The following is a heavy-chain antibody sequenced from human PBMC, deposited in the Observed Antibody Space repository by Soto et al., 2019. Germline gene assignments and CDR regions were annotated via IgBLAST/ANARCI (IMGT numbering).Heavy chain of an antibody. V-gene: IGHV3-33*01. CDR1: GFTFSSYG. Sequence: QVQLVESGGGVVQRGRSLRLSCAASGFTFSSYGMHWVRQAPGKGLEWVAVIWYDGSNKYYADSVKGRFTISRDNSKNTLYLQMNSLRAEDTAVYYCARDLSSSGGSCQSYYYYYGMDVWGQGTTVTVSS. CDR3: ARDLSSSGGSCQSYYYYYGMDV. D-gene: IGHD2-15*01. J-gene: IGHJ6*02. CDR2: IWYDGSNK.